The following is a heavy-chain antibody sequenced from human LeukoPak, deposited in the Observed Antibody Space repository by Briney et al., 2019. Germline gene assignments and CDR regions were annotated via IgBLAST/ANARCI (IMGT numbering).Heavy chain of an antibody. CDR1: GFTVSNNY. V-gene: IGHV3-53*01. D-gene: IGHD6-13*01. CDR2: IYSGGTT. Sequence: PGGSLRLSCKASGFTVSNNYMNWVRQAPGKGLEWVALIYSGGTTNYADSVKGRFTTSRDNSKNTLYLQMTNVRVEDTAVYYCARDPPGIAASVSGGWGRGTLVTVSS. J-gene: IGHJ4*02. CDR3: ARDPPGIAASVSGG.